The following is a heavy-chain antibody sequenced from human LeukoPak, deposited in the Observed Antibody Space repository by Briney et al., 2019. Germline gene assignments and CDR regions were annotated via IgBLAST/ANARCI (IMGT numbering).Heavy chain of an antibody. V-gene: IGHV4-30-4*01. J-gene: IGHJ4*02. D-gene: IGHD2-15*01. CDR1: GGSISSGDYY. CDR3: ARAAGLGYCSGGSCTTTFDY. Sequence: PSETLSLTCTVSGGSISSGDYYWNWIRQPPGKGLEWIGYIYYSGSTYYNPSLKSRVTITVDTSKNQFSLRLGSVTAADTAVYYCARAAGLGYCSGGSCTTTFDYWGQGTLVTVSS. CDR2: IYYSGST.